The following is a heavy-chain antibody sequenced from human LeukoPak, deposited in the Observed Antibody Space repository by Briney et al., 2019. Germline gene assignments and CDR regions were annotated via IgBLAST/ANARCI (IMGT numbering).Heavy chain of an antibody. Sequence: GSLRLSCSASGFTFSSHAISWVRQAPGKGLGWGSAISGSGGSTYYADSVKGRFTISRDNSKNTLYLQMNSLRAEDTAVYYCARDYYYDSSGILQFDYWGQGTLVTVSS. CDR3: ARDYYYDSSGILQFDY. D-gene: IGHD3-22*01. J-gene: IGHJ4*02. CDR2: ISGSGGST. CDR1: GFTFSSHA. V-gene: IGHV3-23*01.